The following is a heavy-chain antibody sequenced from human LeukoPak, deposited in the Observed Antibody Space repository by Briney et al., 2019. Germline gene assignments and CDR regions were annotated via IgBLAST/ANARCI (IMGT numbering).Heavy chain of an antibody. CDR3: ATIVGSTKVDD. V-gene: IGHV4-39*01. CDR2: MYYSGST. D-gene: IGHD1-26*01. Sequence: SETLSLTCTVSGGSISGNSYYWGWIRQPPGKGLEWIVSMYYSGSTYYNPSLKSRVTVSVDTSKNQFSLKLSSVTSTDAAVYYCATIVGSTKVDDWGQGTLVTVSS. CDR1: GGSISGNSYY. J-gene: IGHJ4*02.